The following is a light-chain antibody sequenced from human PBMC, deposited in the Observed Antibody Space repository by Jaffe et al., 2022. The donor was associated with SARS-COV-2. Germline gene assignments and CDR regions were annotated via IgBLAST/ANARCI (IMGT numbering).Light chain of an antibody. V-gene: IGLV1-40*01. J-gene: IGLJ1*01. CDR3: QSYDNGLNVYFV. CDR2: TNT. Sequence: QSVLTQPPSVSGAPGQRVTISCTGSSSNIGAGYDVHWYQQSPGTAPKLLIYTNTNRPSGVPDRFSGSKSGTSASLAITGLQAEDEADYYCQSYDNGLNVYFVFGTGTKVTVL. CDR1: SSNIGAGYD.